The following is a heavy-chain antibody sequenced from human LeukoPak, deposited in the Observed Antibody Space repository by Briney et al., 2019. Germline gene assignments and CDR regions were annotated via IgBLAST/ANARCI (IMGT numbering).Heavy chain of an antibody. V-gene: IGHV1-2*02. CDR2: INPNSGGT. J-gene: IGHJ6*03. Sequence: GASVKVSCKASGYTFTGYYMHWVRQAPGQGLEWMGWINPNSGGTNYAQKFQGRVTMTRDTSISTAYMELSRLRSDDTAVYYCARSAGATVDYYYYYYMDVWGKGTTVTVSS. CDR3: ARSAGATVDYYYYYYMDV. D-gene: IGHD1-26*01. CDR1: GYTFTGYY.